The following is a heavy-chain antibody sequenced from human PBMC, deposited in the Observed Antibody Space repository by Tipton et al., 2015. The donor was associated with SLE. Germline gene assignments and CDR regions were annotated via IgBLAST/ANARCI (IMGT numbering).Heavy chain of an antibody. D-gene: IGHD5-24*01. CDR1: GFSFTTYG. Sequence: SLRLSCAASGFSFTTYGMHWVRQAPGKGLEWVAVISYDGSNKYYADSVKGRFTISRDNSKNTLYLQMNSLRPEDTAVYYCARGDGYNFDYWGQGTLVTVSS. CDR2: ISYDGSNK. CDR3: ARGDGYNFDY. J-gene: IGHJ4*02. V-gene: IGHV3-30*03.